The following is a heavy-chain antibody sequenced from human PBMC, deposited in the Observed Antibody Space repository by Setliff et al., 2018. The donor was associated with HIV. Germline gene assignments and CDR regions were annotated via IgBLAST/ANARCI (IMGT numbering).Heavy chain of an antibody. CDR1: GFTFRNYA. CDR3: ARGSGSAYYYYYLDV. Sequence: PGGSLRLSCAASGFTFRNYAMTWVRQAPGKGLEWVSTISPSSGGTNYADSVKGRSTISRDNSKNILYLQMNSLRVEDSAVYYCARGSGSAYYYYYLDVWGKGTTVTVSS. V-gene: IGHV3-23*01. D-gene: IGHD1-26*01. J-gene: IGHJ6*03. CDR2: ISPSSGGT.